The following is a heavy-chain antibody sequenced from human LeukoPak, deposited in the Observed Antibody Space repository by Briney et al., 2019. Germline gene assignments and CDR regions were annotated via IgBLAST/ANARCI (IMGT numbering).Heavy chain of an antibody. CDR1: GGPFSGYY. CDR2: IYHSGST. V-gene: IGHV4-38-2*02. J-gene: IGHJ6*03. CDR3: AREDSVSYYMDV. D-gene: IGHD2-15*01. Sequence: SETLSLTCAVYGGPFSGYYWGWIRQPPGKGLEWIGSIYHSGSTYYNPSLKSRVTISVDTSKNQFSLKLSSVTAADTAVYYCAREDSVSYYMDVWGKGTTVTVSS.